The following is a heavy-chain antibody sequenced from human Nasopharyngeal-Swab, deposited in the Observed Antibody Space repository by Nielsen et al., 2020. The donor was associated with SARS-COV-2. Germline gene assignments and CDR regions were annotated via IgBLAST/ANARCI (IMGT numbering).Heavy chain of an antibody. CDR1: GFKFDDYT. Sequence: GESLKISCAASGFKFDDYTMYWVRQPPGKGLEWVSLITWGVATTYYAESVKGRFTITRDNSKNSLYLQMNSLRSEDTAVYFCAREQITLGATGEWAFDIWGQGTMVSVSS. CDR3: AREQITLGATGEWAFDI. J-gene: IGHJ3*02. CDR2: ITWGVATT. D-gene: IGHD1-26*01. V-gene: IGHV3-43*01.